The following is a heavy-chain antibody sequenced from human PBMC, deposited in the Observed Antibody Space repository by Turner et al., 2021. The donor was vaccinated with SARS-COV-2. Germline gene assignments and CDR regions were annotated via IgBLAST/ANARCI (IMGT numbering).Heavy chain of an antibody. CDR3: AKATLFLTVTTSPDY. D-gene: IGHD4-17*01. CDR1: GFTFSSYG. J-gene: IGHJ4*02. CDR2: ISNDGNNE. V-gene: IGHV3-30*18. Sequence: QVQLVASGGGVVQPGRSLRLSCSASGFTFSSYGMHWVRQAPGKGLEWVAVISNDGNNEYYADSVKGRFTISRDNSKNTLCLQMNSLRAEDTAVYYCAKATLFLTVTTSPDYWGQGTLVTVSS.